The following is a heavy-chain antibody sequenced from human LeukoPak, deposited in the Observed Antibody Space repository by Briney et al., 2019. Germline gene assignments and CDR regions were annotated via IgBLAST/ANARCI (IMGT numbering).Heavy chain of an antibody. V-gene: IGHV4-39*01. CDR2: IYYSGST. J-gene: IGHJ4*02. CDR1: GGSISSSSYY. Sequence: SETLSLTCTVSGGSISSSSYYWGWIRQPPGKGLEWIGSIYYSGSTYYNPSLKSRVTISVDTSKNQFSLKLSSVTAADTAVYYCARSQTYYYGSGSPTFDYWGQGTLVTVSS. D-gene: IGHD3-10*01. CDR3: ARSQTYYYGSGSPTFDY.